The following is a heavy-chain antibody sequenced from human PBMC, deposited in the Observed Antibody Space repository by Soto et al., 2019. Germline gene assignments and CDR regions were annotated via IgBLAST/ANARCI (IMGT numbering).Heavy chain of an antibody. V-gene: IGHV5-51*01. Sequence: GQSLKISCKASGYSFLNFWIGWVRQVPGKGPEWMGLIYPGDSDTRYSPSFQGQVTISADQSRTTAYLQWISLKASDSAIYYCARHASPQYSFTYGDFWGQGNRVIVSS. CDR1: GYSFLNFW. CDR3: ARHASPQYSFTYGDF. J-gene: IGHJ4*02. D-gene: IGHD5-18*01. CDR2: IYPGDSDT.